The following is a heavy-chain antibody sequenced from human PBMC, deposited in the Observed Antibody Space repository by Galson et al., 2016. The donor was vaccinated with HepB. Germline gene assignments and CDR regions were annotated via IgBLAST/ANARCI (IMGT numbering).Heavy chain of an antibody. CDR3: ARDRRGLWTFDS. Sequence: ETLSLTCAVSGGSISSSNWWSWVRQPPGTGLEWIGQIYHSGGTNYNPSLKSRVTISVDKSKNHFSLKLSSVTAADTAVYYCARDRRGLWTFDSWGQGTLVTVSS. D-gene: IGHD3-10*01. J-gene: IGHJ5*01. CDR2: IYHSGGT. V-gene: IGHV4-4*02. CDR1: GGSISSSNW.